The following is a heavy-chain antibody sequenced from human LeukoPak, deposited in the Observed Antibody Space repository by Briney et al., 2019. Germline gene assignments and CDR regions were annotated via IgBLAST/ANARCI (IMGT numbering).Heavy chain of an antibody. V-gene: IGHV3-74*01. D-gene: IGHD6-13*01. CDR1: GFTFSSHY. Sequence: GGSLRLSCAASGFTFSSHYMHWVRQAPGKGLVWVSRINSDGSSTYYADSVKGRFTISRDNSKNTLYLQMNSLRAEDTAIYYCAKGDLSAAAPRAFDFWGQGTMVTVSS. CDR3: AKGDLSAAAPRAFDF. J-gene: IGHJ3*01. CDR2: INSDGSST.